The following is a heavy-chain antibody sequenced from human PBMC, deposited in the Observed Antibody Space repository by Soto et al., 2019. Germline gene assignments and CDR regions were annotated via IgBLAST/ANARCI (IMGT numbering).Heavy chain of an antibody. CDR2: ISRDGGTK. V-gene: IGHV3-30*03. D-gene: IGHD2-8*02. CDR3: TGEVASGY. Sequence: QVQLVESGEGVVQPGRSLRLSCAVSGFTVSTYGMHWVRQAPGKGLEWVAVISRDGGTKYYVDSVKGRFTISRDNSRNTLFLEMNSLRSDDMAVYYCTGEVASGYWGQGTLVTVSS. CDR1: GFTVSTYG. J-gene: IGHJ4*02.